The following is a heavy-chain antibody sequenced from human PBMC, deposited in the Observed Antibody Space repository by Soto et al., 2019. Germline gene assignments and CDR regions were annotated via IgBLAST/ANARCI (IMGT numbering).Heavy chain of an antibody. J-gene: IGHJ4*02. CDR2: ISAYNGNT. D-gene: IGHD2-15*01. CDR3: GIEVEGYCSGGSCYDY. Sequence: ASVKVSCQPSGYTFTSYGISWVRQAPGQGLEWMGWISAYNGNTNYAQKLQGRVTMTTDTSTSTAYMELRSLRSDDTAVYYCGIEVEGYCSGGSCYDYWGQGTLVTVSS. CDR1: GYTFTSYG. V-gene: IGHV1-18*01.